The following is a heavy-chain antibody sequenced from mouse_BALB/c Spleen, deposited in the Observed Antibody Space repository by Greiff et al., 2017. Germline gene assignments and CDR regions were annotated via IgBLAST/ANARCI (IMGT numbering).Heavy chain of an antibody. CDR1: GFNIKDTY. V-gene: IGHV14-3*02. CDR2: IDPANGNT. J-gene: IGHJ4*01. D-gene: IGHD2-1*01. Sequence: VQLKQSGAELEKPGASVKLSCTASGFNIKDTYMHWVKQRPEQGLEWIGRIDPANGNTKYDPKFQGKATITADTSSNTAYLQLSSLTSEDTAVYYCARDYGNLYAMDYWGQGTSVTVSS. CDR3: ARDYGNLYAMDY.